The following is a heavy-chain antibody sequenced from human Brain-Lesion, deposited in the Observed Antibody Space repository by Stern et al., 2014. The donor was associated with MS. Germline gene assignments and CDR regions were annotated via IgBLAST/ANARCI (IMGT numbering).Heavy chain of an antibody. Sequence: QVQLVESGPGLVKPSETLSLTCTVSYDSISSYYWTWLRQPPGKGLEWIGYINYRRNPNYNPALKSRVTISVDTSKNQFSLKLTSVTAADTAVYYCARAFSDYHDSPPGYGGQGPLVTVSS. CDR2: INYRRNP. V-gene: IGHV4-59*01. CDR1: YDSISSYY. D-gene: IGHD3-22*01. CDR3: ARAFSDYHDSPPGY. J-gene: IGHJ4*02.